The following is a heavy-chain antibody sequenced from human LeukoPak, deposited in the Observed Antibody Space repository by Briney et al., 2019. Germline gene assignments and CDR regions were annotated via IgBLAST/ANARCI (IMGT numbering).Heavy chain of an antibody. CDR2: IYYSGST. J-gene: IGHJ4*02. CDR3: ARVHTGSYDY. CDR1: GGSFSGYY. D-gene: IGHD3-10*01. V-gene: IGHV4-59*01. Sequence: SETLSLTCAVYGGSFSGYYWSWIRQPPGKGLEWIGYIYYSGSTNYNPSLKSRVTISVDTSKNQFSLKLSSVTAADTAVYYCARVHTGSYDYWGQGTLVTVSS.